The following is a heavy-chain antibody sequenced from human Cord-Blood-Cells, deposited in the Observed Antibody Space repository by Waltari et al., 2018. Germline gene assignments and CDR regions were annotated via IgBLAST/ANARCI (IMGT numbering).Heavy chain of an antibody. CDR2: ISYDGSNK. D-gene: IGHD7-27*01. CDR3: ARKLGLGFDY. J-gene: IGHJ4*02. V-gene: IGHV3-30-3*01. Sequence: QVQLLESGGGVVQPGRSLRLSCAASGFTFSSYALHWVRQAPGKGLEWVAVISYDGSNKYYADSVKGRFTISRDNSKNTLYLQMNSLRAEDTAVYYCARKLGLGFDYWGQGTLVTVSS. CDR1: GFTFSSYA.